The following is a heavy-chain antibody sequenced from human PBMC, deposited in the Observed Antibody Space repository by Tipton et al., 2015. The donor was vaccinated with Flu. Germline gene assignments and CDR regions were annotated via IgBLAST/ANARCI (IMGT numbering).Heavy chain of an antibody. Sequence: SGFTFSSYSMNWVRQAPGKGLEWVSSISSSSSYIYYADSVKGRFTISRDNAKNSLYLQMNSLRAEDTAVYYCARDNVSHYYYGTDVWGQGTTVTVSS. D-gene: IGHD2-8*01. V-gene: IGHV3-21*01. CDR3: ARDNVSHYYYGTDV. CDR2: ISSSSSYI. CDR1: GFTFSSYS. J-gene: IGHJ6*02.